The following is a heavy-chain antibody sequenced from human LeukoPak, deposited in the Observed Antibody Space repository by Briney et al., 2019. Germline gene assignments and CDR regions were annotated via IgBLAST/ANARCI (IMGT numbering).Heavy chain of an antibody. CDR2: INHSGST. D-gene: IGHD3-10*01. CDR3: ARGGRAWFDP. V-gene: IGHV4-34*01. Sequence: PSETLSLTCAVYGGSFSGYYWSWIRQPPGKGLEWIGEINHSGSTNYNPSLKSRVTMSVDTSKNQFSLKLSSVTAADTAVYYCARGGRAWFDPWGQGTLVTVSS. CDR1: GGSFSGYY. J-gene: IGHJ5*02.